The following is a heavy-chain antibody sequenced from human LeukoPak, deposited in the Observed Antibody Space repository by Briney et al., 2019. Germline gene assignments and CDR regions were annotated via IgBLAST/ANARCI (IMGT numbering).Heavy chain of an antibody. J-gene: IGHJ6*02. CDR3: ARVPWLSWGMDV. Sequence: GGSLRLSCAASGFTFNTFDMTWVRQAPGKGLEWVSYISSSGSTIYYADSVKGRFTISRDNAKNSLYLQMNSLRAEDTAVYYCARVPWLSWGMDVWGQGTTVTVSS. V-gene: IGHV3-11*01. CDR2: ISSSGSTI. D-gene: IGHD3-22*01. CDR1: GFTFNTFD.